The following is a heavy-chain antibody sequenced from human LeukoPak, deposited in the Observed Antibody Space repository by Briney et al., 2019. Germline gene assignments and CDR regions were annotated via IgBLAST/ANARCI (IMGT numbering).Heavy chain of an antibody. D-gene: IGHD3-3*01. CDR1: GFTFSSYS. Sequence: PGXSLRLSCAASGFTFSSYSMNWVRQAPGKGLEWVSYISSSSSTIYYADSVKGRFTISRDNAKNSLYLQMNSLRAEDTAVYYCARGGDFWSGSCYDYWGQGTLVTVSS. J-gene: IGHJ4*02. CDR2: ISSSSSTI. V-gene: IGHV3-48*01. CDR3: ARGGDFWSGSCYDY.